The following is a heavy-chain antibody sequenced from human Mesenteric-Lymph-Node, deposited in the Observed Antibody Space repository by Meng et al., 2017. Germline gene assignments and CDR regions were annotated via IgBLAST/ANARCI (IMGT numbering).Heavy chain of an antibody. CDR1: GSPINSSSYY. Sequence: LQWPGPGPGLVRPSETQSLTCPVPGSPINSSSYYWGSIRQPPGKGLEWIGSIYYSGRTYYNPSLKSRVTISVDTSKNQFSLKLCSVTAADTAVYYCARPIAAAGWFDPWGQGTLVTVSS. J-gene: IGHJ5*02. V-gene: IGHV4-39*01. CDR3: ARPIAAAGWFDP. D-gene: IGHD6-13*01. CDR2: IYYSGRT.